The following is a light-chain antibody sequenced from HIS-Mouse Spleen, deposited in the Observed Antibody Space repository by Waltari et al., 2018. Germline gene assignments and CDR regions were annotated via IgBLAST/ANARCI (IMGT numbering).Light chain of an antibody. CDR2: AAS. J-gene: IGKJ1*01. CDR3: QQSYSTPPWT. V-gene: IGKV1-39*01. Sequence: DIQMTQSPSSLSASVGDRVTITCRASQSISSSLNWYQQKPGKAPKLLIYAASSLQSGVPSRFSGSGSGTDFTLTISSLQPEDFATYYCQQSYSTPPWTFGQGTKVEIK. CDR1: QSISSS.